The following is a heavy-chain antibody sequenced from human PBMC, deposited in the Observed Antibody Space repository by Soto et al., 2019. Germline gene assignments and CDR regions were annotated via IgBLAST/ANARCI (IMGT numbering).Heavy chain of an antibody. D-gene: IGHD1-26*01. V-gene: IGHV3-73*01. J-gene: IGHJ4*02. CDR2: IRSKANSYAT. CDR3: RAYSGDLENYFDY. CDR1: GFTFSGSA. Sequence: GGSLRLSCAASGFTFSGSAMHWVRQASGKGLEWVGRIRSKANSYATAYAASVKGRFTISRDDSKNTAYLQMNSLKTEDTAVYYCRAYSGDLENYFDYWGQGTLVTVSS.